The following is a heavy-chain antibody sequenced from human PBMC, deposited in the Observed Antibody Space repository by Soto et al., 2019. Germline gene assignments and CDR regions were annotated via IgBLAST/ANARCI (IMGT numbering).Heavy chain of an antibody. CDR1: GGTFSSYA. J-gene: IGHJ4*02. D-gene: IGHD2-15*01. CDR2: ITPIFGTA. CDR3: ARESRYCSGGSCYFLPGIDY. Sequence: QVQLVQSGAEVKKHGSSVKVSCKASGGTFSSYAISWVRQAPGQGLEWMGGITPIFGTANYAQKFQGRVTITADESTSTAQLELTSLRSEDTAVYYCARESRYCSGGSCYFLPGIDYWGQGTLVTVSS. V-gene: IGHV1-69*12.